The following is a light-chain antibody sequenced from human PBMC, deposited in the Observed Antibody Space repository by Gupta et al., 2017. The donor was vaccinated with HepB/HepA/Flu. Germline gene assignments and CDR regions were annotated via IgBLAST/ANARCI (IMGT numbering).Light chain of an antibody. CDR2: SAS. V-gene: IGKV1-39*01. CDR1: QTIRAY. CDR3: QQSFSTPPT. Sequence: DIQMTQSPSSLPASIGDRVTITCRANQTIRAYLNWYQYKPGRGPNLLLYSASNLQSGVPSRFHGSGSGKDFPFTISNLELEDFAVYYCQQSFSTPPTFGGGTRVE. J-gene: IGKJ4*01.